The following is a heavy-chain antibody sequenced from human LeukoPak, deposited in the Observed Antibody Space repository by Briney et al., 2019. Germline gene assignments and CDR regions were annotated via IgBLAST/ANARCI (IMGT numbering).Heavy chain of an antibody. V-gene: IGHV1-2*02. Sequence: ASVKVSCKASGYTFTGYYMHWVRQAPGQGLEWMGWINPNSGGTNYAQKFQGRVTMTRDTSTSTVYMELSSLRSEDTAVYYCARDEDDYGDKYFDYWGQGTLVTVSP. CDR3: ARDEDDYGDKYFDY. CDR1: GYTFTGYY. CDR2: INPNSGGT. D-gene: IGHD4-17*01. J-gene: IGHJ4*02.